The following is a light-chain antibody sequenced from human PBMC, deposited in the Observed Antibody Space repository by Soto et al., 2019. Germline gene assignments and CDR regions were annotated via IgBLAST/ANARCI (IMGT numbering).Light chain of an antibody. CDR3: QHYNSYSEA. V-gene: IGKV1-5*03. J-gene: IGKJ1*01. CDR2: KAS. Sequence: DIQMTQSPSTLSGSVGDRVTITCRASQTISSWLAWYQQKPGKAHKXLIYKASTLESGVPSRFSGSGSGTEFTLTISSLQPDDFATYYCQHYNSYSEAFGQGTKVDI. CDR1: QTISSW.